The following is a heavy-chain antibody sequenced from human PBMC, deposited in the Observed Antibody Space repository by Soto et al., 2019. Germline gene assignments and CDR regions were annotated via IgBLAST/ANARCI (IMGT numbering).Heavy chain of an antibody. J-gene: IGHJ4*02. V-gene: IGHV3-7*03. CDR1: GFTFSSYG. CDR3: ARDWGGLGY. Sequence: SGGSLRLSCAASGFTFSSYGMHWVRQAPGKGLEWVANIIKDGSEKSYVDSVKGRFTISRDNAKNSLYLEMNSLRVEDTAVYYCARDWGGLGYWGQGTLVTVSS. CDR2: IIKDGSEK. D-gene: IGHD3-10*01.